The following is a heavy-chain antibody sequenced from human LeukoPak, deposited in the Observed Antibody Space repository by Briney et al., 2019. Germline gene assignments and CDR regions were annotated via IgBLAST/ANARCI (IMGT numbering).Heavy chain of an antibody. V-gene: IGHV3-23*01. J-gene: IGHJ4*02. CDR3: AKGRGDGYKYPLLFQY. CDR2: ISGRGENA. Sequence: GGSLRLSCVVSGFTFGSYAMNWVRQDPGKGLEWVSSISGRGENAYYAESVKGRFTISRDNSKNTLYLQMNSLRADDTAVYYCAKGRGDGYKYPLLFQYWGQGDLVTVSS. CDR1: GFTFGSYA. D-gene: IGHD5-24*01.